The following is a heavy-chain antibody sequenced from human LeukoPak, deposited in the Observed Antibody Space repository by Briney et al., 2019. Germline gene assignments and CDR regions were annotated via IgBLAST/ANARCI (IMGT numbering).Heavy chain of an antibody. CDR2: IDPSGGST. CDR3: ARLYSSSWYRLDY. CDR1: GYTFTSYY. D-gene: IGHD6-13*01. V-gene: IGHV1-46*01. Sequence: ASVKVSCKASGYTFTSYYMHWVRQAPGQGLEWMGIIDPSGGSTSYAQKFQGRVTMTRDTSTSTAYMELRSLRSDDTAVYYCARLYSSSWYRLDYWGQGTLVTVS. J-gene: IGHJ4*02.